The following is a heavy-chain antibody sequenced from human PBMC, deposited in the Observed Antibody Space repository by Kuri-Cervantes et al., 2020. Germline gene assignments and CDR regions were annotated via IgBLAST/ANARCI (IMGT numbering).Heavy chain of an antibody. CDR1: GYTLTELS. CDR3: ARTANVDIVATFYYYYYGMDV. Sequence: ASVKVSCKVSGYTLTELSMHWVRQAPGKGLEWMGGFDPEDGETIYAQKFQGRVTMTEDTSTDTAYMELSSLRSEDTAVYYCARTANVDIVATFYYYYYGMDVWGQGTTVTVSS. D-gene: IGHD5-12*01. V-gene: IGHV1-24*01. J-gene: IGHJ6*02. CDR2: FDPEDGET.